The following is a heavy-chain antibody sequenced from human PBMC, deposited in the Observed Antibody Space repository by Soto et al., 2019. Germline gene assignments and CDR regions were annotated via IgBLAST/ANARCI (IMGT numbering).Heavy chain of an antibody. CDR2: IWYDGGNK. CDR3: ARGLWSFDY. CDR1: GFTFSSYG. Sequence: QVQLVESGGGVVQPGRSLRLSCAASGFTFSSYGMHWVRQAPGKGLEWVAVIWYDGGNKYYADSVKGRFTISRDNSKNTLYLQMNSQRAEDTAVYYCARGLWSFDYWGQGTLVSVSS. D-gene: IGHD5-18*01. J-gene: IGHJ4*02. V-gene: IGHV3-33*01.